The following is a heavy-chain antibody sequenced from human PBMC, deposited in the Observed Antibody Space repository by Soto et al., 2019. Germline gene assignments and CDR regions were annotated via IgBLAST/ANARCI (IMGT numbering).Heavy chain of an antibody. CDR2: INHSGST. Sequence: SETLSLTCAVYGGSFSGYYWSWIRQPPGKGLEWIGEINHSGSTNYNPSLKSRVTISVDTSKNQFSLKLSSVTAADMAVYYCARGGAAAAKAFDIWGQGTMVTVSS. CDR1: GGSFSGYY. D-gene: IGHD6-13*01. V-gene: IGHV4-34*01. CDR3: ARGGAAAAKAFDI. J-gene: IGHJ3*02.